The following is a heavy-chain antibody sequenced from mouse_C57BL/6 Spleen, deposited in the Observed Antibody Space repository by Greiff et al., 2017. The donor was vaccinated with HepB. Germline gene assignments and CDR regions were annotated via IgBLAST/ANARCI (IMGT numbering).Heavy chain of an antibody. CDR2: IDPSDSET. V-gene: IGHV1-52*01. CDR1: GYTFTSYW. Sequence: VQLQQSGAELVRPGSSVKLSCKASGYTFTSYWMHWVKQRPIQGLEWIGNIDPSDSETHYNQKFKDKATLTVDKSSSTAYMQLSSLTAEDSAVYYCARWDYRFAYWGQGTLVTVSA. CDR3: ARWDYRFAY. J-gene: IGHJ3*01. D-gene: IGHD4-1*01.